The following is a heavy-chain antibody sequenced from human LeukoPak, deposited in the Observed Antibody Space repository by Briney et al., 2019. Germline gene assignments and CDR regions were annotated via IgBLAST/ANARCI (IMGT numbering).Heavy chain of an antibody. D-gene: IGHD6-13*01. CDR2: IYTSGST. CDR3: ARDTPGYSRAGDNWFDP. J-gene: IGHJ5*02. Sequence: SGTLSLTCTVSGDSISSGDYYWSWIRQPAGKGLEWIGRIYTSGSTNYNPSLKSRVTMSVDTSKNQFSLKLSSVTAADTAVYYCARDTPGYSRAGDNWFDPWGQGTLVTVSS. CDR1: GDSISSGDYY. V-gene: IGHV4-61*02.